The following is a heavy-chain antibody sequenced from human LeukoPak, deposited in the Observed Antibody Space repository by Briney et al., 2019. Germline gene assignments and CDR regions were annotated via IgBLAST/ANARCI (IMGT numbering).Heavy chain of an antibody. V-gene: IGHV6-1*01. J-gene: IGHJ4*02. CDR3: ARAVLAAAGMTIDY. CDR1: GDSVSSNSAA. Sequence: SQTLSLTCAISGDSVSSNSAAWNWIRQSPSRGLEWLGRTYYRSKWYNDYAVSVKSRITINPDTSKNQFSLQLNSVTAADTAVYYCARAVLAAAGMTIDYWGQGTLVTVSS. CDR2: TYYRSKWYN. D-gene: IGHD6-13*01.